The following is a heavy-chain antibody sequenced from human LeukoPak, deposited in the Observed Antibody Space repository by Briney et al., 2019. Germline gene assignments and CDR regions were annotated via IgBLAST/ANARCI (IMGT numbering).Heavy chain of an antibody. D-gene: IGHD6-13*01. Sequence: GGSLRLSCAASGFTFSSYSMNWVRQAPGKGLEWVSSISSSSYIYYADSVKGRFTISRDNAKNSLYLQMNSLRAEDTAVYFCARDSIRQQLYFFDYWGRGTLVTVSS. J-gene: IGHJ4*02. V-gene: IGHV3-21*01. CDR1: GFTFSSYS. CDR2: ISSSSYI. CDR3: ARDSIRQQLYFFDY.